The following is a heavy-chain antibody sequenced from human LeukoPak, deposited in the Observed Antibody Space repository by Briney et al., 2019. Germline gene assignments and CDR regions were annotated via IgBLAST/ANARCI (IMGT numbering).Heavy chain of an antibody. Sequence: GGSLRLSCAASGFTFNRDWTAWVRQAPGKGLEWVANIKEDGSEKNYVDSVKGRFTISRDNAENSMYLQMNDLRAEDTGVYYCATKEPSTSGWSYWGQGTLVAVSS. CDR2: IKEDGSEK. CDR1: GFTFNRDW. D-gene: IGHD6-19*01. CDR3: ATKEPSTSGWSY. V-gene: IGHV3-7*01. J-gene: IGHJ4*02.